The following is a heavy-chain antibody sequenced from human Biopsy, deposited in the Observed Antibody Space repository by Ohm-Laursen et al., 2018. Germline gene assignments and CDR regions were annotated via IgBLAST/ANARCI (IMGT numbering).Heavy chain of an antibody. J-gene: IGHJ5*01. CDR1: GFSFSDNY. Sequence: LRLSCAAFGFSFSDNYMDWVRQAPGKGLEWVGRIRDKANSYTTDYAASVKGRFTISRDDSKNSLYLQMNSLKTEDTALYYCARAGRYCSGGGCYSWFDSWGQGTLVTVSS. CDR2: IRDKANSYTT. CDR3: ARAGRYCSGGGCYSWFDS. D-gene: IGHD2-15*01. V-gene: IGHV3-72*01.